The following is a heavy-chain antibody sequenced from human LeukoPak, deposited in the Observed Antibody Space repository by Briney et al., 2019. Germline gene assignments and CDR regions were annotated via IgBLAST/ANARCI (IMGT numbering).Heavy chain of an antibody. V-gene: IGHV1-69*04. Sequence: SVKVSCKASGGTFSNYAISWVRQAPGQGLEWMGRIIPILGITNYAQKSQGRVTITADRSTSTAYMELSSLRSEDTAVYYCARDSSGWYVFNYWGQGTLVTVSS. CDR1: GGTFSNYA. D-gene: IGHD6-19*01. J-gene: IGHJ4*02. CDR2: IIPILGIT. CDR3: ARDSSGWYVFNY.